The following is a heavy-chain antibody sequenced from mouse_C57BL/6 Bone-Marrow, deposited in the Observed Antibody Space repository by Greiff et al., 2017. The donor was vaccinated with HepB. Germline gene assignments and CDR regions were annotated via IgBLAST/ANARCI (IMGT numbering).Heavy chain of an antibody. CDR1: GYTFTSYW. J-gene: IGHJ2*01. CDR2: IHPNSGST. Sequence: QVQLQQPGAELVKPGASVKLSCKASGYTFTSYWMHWVKQRPGQGLEWIGMIHPNSGSTNYNEKFKSKATLTVDKSSSTAYMQLSSLTSEDSAVYYCARLYSNYVYFDYWGQGTTLTVSS. D-gene: IGHD2-5*01. CDR3: ARLYSNYVYFDY. V-gene: IGHV1-64*01.